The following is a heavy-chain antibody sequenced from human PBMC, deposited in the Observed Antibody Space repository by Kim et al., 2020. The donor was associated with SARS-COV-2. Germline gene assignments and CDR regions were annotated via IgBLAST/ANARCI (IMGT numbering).Heavy chain of an antibody. D-gene: IGHD6-6*01. V-gene: IGHV4-34*01. CDR3: ARGLAARKQVDY. CDR1: GGSFSGYY. Sequence: SETLSLTCAVYGGSFSGYYWSWIRQPPGKGLEWIGEINHSGSTNYNPSLKSRVTISVDTSKNQFSLKLSSVTAADTAVYYCARGLAARKQVDYWGQGTLVTVSS. CDR2: INHSGST. J-gene: IGHJ4*02.